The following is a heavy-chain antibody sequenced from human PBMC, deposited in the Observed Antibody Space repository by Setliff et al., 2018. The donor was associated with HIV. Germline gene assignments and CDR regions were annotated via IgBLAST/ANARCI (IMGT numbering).Heavy chain of an antibody. CDR3: ARPTASYSSSWDSWYFDL. J-gene: IGHJ2*01. Sequence: PSETLSLTCTVSGGSITSGGYYWSWIRQHPGKGLEWIGYIYYSGSTYYNPSLKSRVTISVDTSKNQFSLRLSSVTAADTAVYYCARPTASYSSSWDSWYFDLWGRGTLVTVSS. D-gene: IGHD6-13*01. V-gene: IGHV4-31*03. CDR1: GGSITSGGYY. CDR2: IYYSGST.